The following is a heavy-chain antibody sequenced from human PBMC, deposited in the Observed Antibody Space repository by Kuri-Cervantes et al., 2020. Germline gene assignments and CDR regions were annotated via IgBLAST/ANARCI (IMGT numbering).Heavy chain of an antibody. CDR1: GFTFSSYW. CDR2: ISSDGTTT. J-gene: IGHJ4*02. CDR3: ARSNGGGFDL. Sequence: GESLKISCAASGFTFSSYWMHWVRQAPGKGLVWVSRISSDGTTTSYVDSVKGRSTISRDSAKNTLYLQLSSLRAEDTAVYYCARSNGGGFDLWGQGTPVTVSS. D-gene: IGHD2-8*01. V-gene: IGHV3-74*01.